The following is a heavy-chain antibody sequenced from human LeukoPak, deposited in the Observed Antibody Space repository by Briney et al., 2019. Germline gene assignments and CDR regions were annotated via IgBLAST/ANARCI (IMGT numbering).Heavy chain of an antibody. D-gene: IGHD5-24*01. CDR3: AGGDRNGRYFDY. Sequence: GGSLRLSCAASGFRFDDHGMSWVRQAPGKGLEWVSGINWNGGSTGYADSVKGRFTISRDNAKNSLYLQMNSLRAEDTALCYCAGGDRNGRYFDYWGQGILVTVSS. CDR2: INWNGGST. V-gene: IGHV3-20*04. CDR1: GFRFDDHG. J-gene: IGHJ4*02.